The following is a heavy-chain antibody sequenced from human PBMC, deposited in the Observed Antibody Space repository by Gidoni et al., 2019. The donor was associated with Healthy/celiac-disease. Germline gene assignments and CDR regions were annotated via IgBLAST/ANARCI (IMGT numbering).Heavy chain of an antibody. CDR2: ISGSGGST. CDR3: AKWGYSSSSVHFDY. D-gene: IGHD6-6*01. J-gene: IGHJ4*02. CDR1: GLTFSSYA. Sequence: EVQLLESGGGLVQPGGSLRLSCAASGLTFSSYAMSWVRQAPGTGLEWVSAISGSGGSTYYADSVKGRFTISRDNSKNTLYLQMNSLRAEDTAVYYCAKWGYSSSSVHFDYWGQGTLVTVSS. V-gene: IGHV3-23*01.